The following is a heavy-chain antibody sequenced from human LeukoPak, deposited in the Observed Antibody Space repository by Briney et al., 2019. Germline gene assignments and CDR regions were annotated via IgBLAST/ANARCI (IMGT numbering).Heavy chain of an antibody. CDR1: GRSISSYY. D-gene: IGHD3-10*01. CDR2: IYYSGST. J-gene: IGHJ4*02. V-gene: IGHV4-59*01. Sequence: SETLSLTCTVSGRSISSYYWSWIRQPPGKGREWIGYIYYSGSTNYNPSLKSRVTISVDTSKNQFSLKLSSVTAADTAVYYCAVITMVRGIYFDYWGQGTLVTVSS. CDR3: AVITMVRGIYFDY.